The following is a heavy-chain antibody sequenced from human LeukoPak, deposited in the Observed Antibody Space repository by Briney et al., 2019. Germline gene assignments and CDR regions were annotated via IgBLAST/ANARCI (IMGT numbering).Heavy chain of an antibody. J-gene: IGHJ3*02. Sequence: SETLSLTCTVSGGSISSYYWSWIRQPPGEGLEWIGYIYYSGSTNYNPSLKSRVTISVDTSKNQFSLKLSSVTAADTAVYYCARERTSAFDIWGQGTMVTVSS. CDR3: ARERTSAFDI. CDR2: IYYSGST. CDR1: GGSISSYY. V-gene: IGHV4-59*01.